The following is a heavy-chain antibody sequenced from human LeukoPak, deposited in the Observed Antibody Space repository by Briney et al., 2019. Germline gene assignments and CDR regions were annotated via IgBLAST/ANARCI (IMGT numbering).Heavy chain of an antibody. Sequence: TSETLSLTCAVSGGSISIGGYSWSWIRQPPGKGLEWIGYIYHSGSTYYNPSLKSRVTISVDRSKNQFSLKLSSVTAADTAVYYCARAGYSYSLDAFDIWGQGTMVTVSS. V-gene: IGHV4-30-2*01. D-gene: IGHD5-18*01. CDR2: IYHSGST. CDR3: ARAGYSYSLDAFDI. CDR1: GGSISIGGYS. J-gene: IGHJ3*02.